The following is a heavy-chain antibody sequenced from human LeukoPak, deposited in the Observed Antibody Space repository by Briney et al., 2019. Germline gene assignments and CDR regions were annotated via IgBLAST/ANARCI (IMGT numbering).Heavy chain of an antibody. D-gene: IGHD5-12*01. CDR3: ANLNSGYDFVYPPYDY. CDR1: GFTFSSYG. Sequence: GRSLRLSCAASGFTFSSYGMHWVRQAPGKGLEWVAVISYDGSDKYYADSVKGRFTISRDNSKSTLYLQMNSLRAEDTAVYYCANLNSGYDFVYPPYDYWGQGTLVTVSS. CDR2: ISYDGSDK. J-gene: IGHJ4*02. V-gene: IGHV3-30*18.